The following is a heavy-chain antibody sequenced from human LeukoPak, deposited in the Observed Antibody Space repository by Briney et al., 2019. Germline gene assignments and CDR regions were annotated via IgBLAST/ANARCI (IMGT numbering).Heavy chain of an antibody. CDR1: GYTFTGYH. D-gene: IGHD3-10*01. CDR2: INPNSGDT. Sequence: ASVKVSCKASGYTFTGYHMHWVRQAPGQGLEWLGWINPNSGDTSYAQKFQGRVTMTRDTSISTAYMELSRLSSDDTAVYYCACASGSYYNGNYFDYWGQGTLVTVSS. J-gene: IGHJ4*02. V-gene: IGHV1-2*02. CDR3: ACASGSYYNGNYFDY.